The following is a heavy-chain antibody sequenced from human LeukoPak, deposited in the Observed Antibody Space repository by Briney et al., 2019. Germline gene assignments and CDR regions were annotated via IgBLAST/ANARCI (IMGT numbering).Heavy chain of an antibody. CDR2: NYYGGST. V-gene: IGHV3-66*01. J-gene: IGHJ4*02. CDR1: GFIVSSNY. CDR3: ARDVTGGRWLQLPDFIYLDY. D-gene: IGHD5-24*01. Sequence: PGGSLRLSCAASGFIVSSNYMNWVRQAPGKGLEWVSVNYYGGSTYYADSVKGRFTISRDNAKNSLYLQMNSLRAEDTAVYYCARDVTGGRWLQLPDFIYLDYWGQGTLVTVSS.